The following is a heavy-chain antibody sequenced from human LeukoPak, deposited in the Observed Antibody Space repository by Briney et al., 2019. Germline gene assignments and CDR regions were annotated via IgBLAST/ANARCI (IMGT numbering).Heavy chain of an antibody. CDR1: GYTFTSYY. D-gene: IGHD6-19*01. CDR3: ARCGWYNHDY. Sequence: ASVKVSCKASGYTFTSYYIHWVRQAPGQGLQWVGIINSSGGTTRNAQKFQGRVTMTRDTSTSTVHMELSSLRSEDTAVYYCARCGWYNHDYWGQGTLVTVSS. CDR2: INSSGGTT. J-gene: IGHJ4*02. V-gene: IGHV1-46*01.